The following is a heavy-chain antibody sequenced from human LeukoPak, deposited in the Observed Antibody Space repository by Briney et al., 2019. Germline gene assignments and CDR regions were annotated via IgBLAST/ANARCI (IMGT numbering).Heavy chain of an antibody. CDR1: GGSISSGSYY. CDR2: IYTSGNT. V-gene: IGHV4-61*02. Sequence: PSETLSLTCTVSGGSISSGSYYRSWIRQPAGKGLEWIGRIYTSGNTNYNPSLKNRVTISLDTSKNQFSLNLTSLAAADTAVYYCARDRKYYYHTDVWGKGTTVTVSS. CDR3: ARDRKYYYHTDV. D-gene: IGHD1-14*01. J-gene: IGHJ6*03.